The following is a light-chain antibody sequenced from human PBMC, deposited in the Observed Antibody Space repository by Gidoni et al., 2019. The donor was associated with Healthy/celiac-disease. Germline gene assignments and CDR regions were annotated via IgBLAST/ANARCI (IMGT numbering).Light chain of an antibody. CDR2: GNS. V-gene: IGLV1-40*01. CDR3: QSYDSSLSAVV. CDR1: SSNIGAGYD. Sequence: QSVLTQPPSVSGAPGQRVTISCTGSSSNIGAGYDVHWYQQLPGTAPKLLIYGNSNRPSGVPDRFSGSKSGTSVPLAITGLQAEDEADYYCQSYDSSLSAVVFGGGTKLTVL. J-gene: IGLJ2*01.